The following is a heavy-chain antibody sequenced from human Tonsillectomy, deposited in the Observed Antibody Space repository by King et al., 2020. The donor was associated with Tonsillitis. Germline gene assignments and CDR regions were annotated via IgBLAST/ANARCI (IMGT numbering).Heavy chain of an antibody. Sequence: VQLLESGGGLVQPRGSLRLSCAASGFTFTTYAMSWVRQAPGKGLEWVSTISGSGGRTYYADSVKGRFTIARDKSKNTLYLQVNSLRAEDTAVYYCAKSGLADFWSGYSYYFDYWGQGTLVTVSS. CDR3: AKSGLADFWSGYSYYFDY. D-gene: IGHD3-3*01. CDR2: ISGSGGRT. J-gene: IGHJ4*02. V-gene: IGHV3-23*01. CDR1: GFTFTTYA.